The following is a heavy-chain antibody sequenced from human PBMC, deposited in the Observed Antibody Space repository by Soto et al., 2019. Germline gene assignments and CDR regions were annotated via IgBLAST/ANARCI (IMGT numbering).Heavy chain of an antibody. CDR1: GFTFSSYA. Sequence: PGGSLRLSCAASGFTFSSYAMSWVRQAPGKGLEWVSAISGSGGSTYYADSVKGRFTISRDNSKNTLYLQMNSLRAEDTAVYYFARDQGYSSSWYQYWGQGTLVTVSS. J-gene: IGHJ4*02. CDR3: ARDQGYSSSWYQY. CDR2: ISGSGGST. D-gene: IGHD6-13*01. V-gene: IGHV3-23*01.